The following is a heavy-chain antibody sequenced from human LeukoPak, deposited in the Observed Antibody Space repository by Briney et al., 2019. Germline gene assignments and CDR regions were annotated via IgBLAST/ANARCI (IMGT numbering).Heavy chain of an antibody. Sequence: PGGSLRLSCAASGFTFSSYSMNWVRQAPGKGLEWVSSISSSSSYIYYADSVKGRFTISRDNAKNSLYLQMNSLRAEDTAVYYCARDHIAAAGHNWFDPWGQGTLVTVSS. V-gene: IGHV3-21*01. J-gene: IGHJ5*02. CDR2: ISSSSSYI. CDR3: ARDHIAAAGHNWFDP. D-gene: IGHD6-13*01. CDR1: GFTFSSYS.